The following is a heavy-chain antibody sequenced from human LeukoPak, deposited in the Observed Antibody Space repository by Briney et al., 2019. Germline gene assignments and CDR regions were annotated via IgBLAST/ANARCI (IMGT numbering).Heavy chain of an antibody. CDR3: AKVAPSNFGVVIIKESYYYYGMDV. CDR1: GFTFSSYA. D-gene: IGHD3-3*01. J-gene: IGHJ6*02. V-gene: IGHV3-23*01. Sequence: GGSLRLSCAASGFTFSSYAMSWVRQAPGKGLEWVSAISGSGGSTYYADSVKGRVTISRDNSKNTLYLQMNSLRAEDKALYYCAKVAPSNFGVVIIKESYYYYGMDVWGQGTTVTVSS. CDR2: ISGSGGST.